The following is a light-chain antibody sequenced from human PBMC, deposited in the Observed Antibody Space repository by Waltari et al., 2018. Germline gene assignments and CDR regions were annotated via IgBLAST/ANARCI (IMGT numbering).Light chain of an antibody. Sequence: EVVMTQSPATLSLSPGERATLSCRATQSVSTSLAWYQQKPGQPPRLLLYDPSHRATGIRDRFSGSGSGTDFTLTIRRLEPEDVGVYFCHQETNWSLTFGPGTKLDI. V-gene: IGKV3D-15*01. J-gene: IGKJ3*01. CDR2: DPS. CDR1: QSVSTS. CDR3: HQETNWSLT.